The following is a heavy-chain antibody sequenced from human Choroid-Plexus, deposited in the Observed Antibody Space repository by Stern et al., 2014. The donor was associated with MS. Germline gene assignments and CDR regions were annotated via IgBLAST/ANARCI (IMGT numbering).Heavy chain of an antibody. CDR2: VSHDGSYK. Sequence: QVQLVESGGGVVQPGRPLRLSCVASGFTFGSCAMHWVRQAPGKGLEWVGGVSHDGSYKYYADSVKGRFTISRDNSQNTLYMQMSSLRPEDTAVYYCAKDRQYLTYFFDNWGQGSLVTVSS. CDR1: GFTFGSCA. V-gene: IGHV3-30*18. J-gene: IGHJ4*02. D-gene: IGHD2/OR15-2a*01. CDR3: AKDRQYLTYFFDN.